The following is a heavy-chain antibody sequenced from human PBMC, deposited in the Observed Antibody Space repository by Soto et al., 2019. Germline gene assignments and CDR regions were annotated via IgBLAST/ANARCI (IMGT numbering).Heavy chain of an antibody. CDR3: ARDWSYCGGDCYPSGMDD. J-gene: IGHJ6*02. V-gene: IGHV1-2*02. CDR2: INPNSGGT. Sequence: ASVKVSCKASGYTFTGYYMHWVRQAPGQGLEWMGWINPNSGGTNYAQKFQGRVTMTRDTSISTAYMELSRLRSDDTAVYYCARDWSYCGGDCYPSGMDDWGQGTTVTVSS. D-gene: IGHD2-21*02. CDR1: GYTFTGYY.